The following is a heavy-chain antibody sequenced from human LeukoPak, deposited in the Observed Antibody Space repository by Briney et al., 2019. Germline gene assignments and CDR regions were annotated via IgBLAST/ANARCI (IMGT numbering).Heavy chain of an antibody. Sequence: SQTLSITCAISGDSVSSNSAAWNWIRQSPSRGLEWLGRTYYRSKWYNDYAVSVKSRITINPDTSKNQFSLQLNSVTPEDTAVYYCARVDYGSGSYYKGYYYYYGMDVWGQGTTVTVSS. D-gene: IGHD3-10*01. CDR1: GDSVSSNSAA. CDR3: ARVDYGSGSYYKGYYYYYGMDV. CDR2: TYYRSKWYN. J-gene: IGHJ6*02. V-gene: IGHV6-1*01.